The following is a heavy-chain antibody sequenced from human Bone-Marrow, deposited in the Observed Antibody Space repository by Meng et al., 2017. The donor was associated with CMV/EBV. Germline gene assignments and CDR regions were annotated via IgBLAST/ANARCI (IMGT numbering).Heavy chain of an antibody. V-gene: IGHV3-74*01. CDR1: GFTVSSNY. CDR3: ARVKTYYYDSSGYGYFDY. Sequence: GESLKISCAASGFTVSSNYMNWVRQAPGKGLVWVSRINSDGSSTSYADSVKGRFTISRDNAKNTLYLQMNSLRAEDTAVYYCARVKTYYYDSSGYGYFDYWGQGTLVTVSS. CDR2: INSDGSST. D-gene: IGHD3-22*01. J-gene: IGHJ4*02.